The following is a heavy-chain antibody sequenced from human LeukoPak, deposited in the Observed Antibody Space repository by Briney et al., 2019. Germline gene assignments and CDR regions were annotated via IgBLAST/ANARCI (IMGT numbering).Heavy chain of an antibody. Sequence: ASVKVSCKASGYTFTGYYMHWVRQAPGQGLEWMGWINPKTGGTSYAQKFQGRVNMTRDTSISTVNMELSRLTSDDTAVYYCARATAENDHWGQGTLVTVSS. V-gene: IGHV1-2*02. J-gene: IGHJ4*02. CDR1: GYTFTGYY. D-gene: IGHD1-14*01. CDR3: ARATAENDH. CDR2: INPKTGGT.